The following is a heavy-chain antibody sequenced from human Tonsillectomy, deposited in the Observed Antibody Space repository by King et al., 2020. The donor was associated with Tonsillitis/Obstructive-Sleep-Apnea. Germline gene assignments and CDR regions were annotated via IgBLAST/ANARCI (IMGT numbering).Heavy chain of an antibody. CDR1: GYTFTSYG. J-gene: IGHJ3*02. CDR3: ARGGDIVVVPAAGGLDAFDI. D-gene: IGHD2-2*01. CDR2: ISAYNGNT. V-gene: IGHV1-18*01. Sequence: QLVQSGAEVKKPGASVKVSCKASGYTFTSYGISWVRQAPGQGLEWMGWISAYNGNTNYAQKLQGRVTMTTDTSTSTAYMELRSLRYDDTAVYYCARGGDIVVVPAAGGLDAFDIWGQGTMVTVSS.